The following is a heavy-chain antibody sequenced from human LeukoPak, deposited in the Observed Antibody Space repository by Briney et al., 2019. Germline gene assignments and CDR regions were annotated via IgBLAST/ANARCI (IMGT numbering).Heavy chain of an antibody. CDR1: GYIFTNYW. D-gene: IGHD1-26*01. Sequence: GESLKISCKGSGYIFTNYWIAWVRQVPGKGLEWMGIIYPDDSDTRYSPSFRGQVTISADKSISTAYLQWSSLKASDSAIYYCARQGGRYSGSYAHWGQGTLVTVSS. J-gene: IGHJ4*02. CDR2: IYPDDSDT. CDR3: ARQGGRYSGSYAH. V-gene: IGHV5-51*01.